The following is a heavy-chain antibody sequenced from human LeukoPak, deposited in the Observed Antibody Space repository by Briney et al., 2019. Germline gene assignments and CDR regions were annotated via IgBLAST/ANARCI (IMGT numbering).Heavy chain of an antibody. J-gene: IGHJ4*02. Sequence: GGSLRLSCALSGATVSSNHMSWVRQAPGKGLEWVSAIYAAGGTYYADSVKGRFTLSRDISKNMLYLQLNSLRAEDTAVYYCVRDSSWDQGALVTVSS. CDR1: GATVSSNH. V-gene: IGHV3-66*01. CDR3: VRDSS. CDR2: IYAAGGT.